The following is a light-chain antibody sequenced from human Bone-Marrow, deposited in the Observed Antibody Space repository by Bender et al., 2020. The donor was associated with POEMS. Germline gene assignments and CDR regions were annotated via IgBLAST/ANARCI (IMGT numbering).Light chain of an antibody. Sequence: QSALTQPPSVSASPGQSVTISCTGTSSDVGNYNLVSWYQQHPGRAPKLLIYEVTKRPSGVSNRFSASKSGNTASLTISRLQTEDEADYYCCSYAGRNSFWVFGGGTRLTVL. CDR3: CSYAGRNSFWV. J-gene: IGLJ3*02. CDR2: EVT. V-gene: IGLV2-23*02. CDR1: SSDVGNYNL.